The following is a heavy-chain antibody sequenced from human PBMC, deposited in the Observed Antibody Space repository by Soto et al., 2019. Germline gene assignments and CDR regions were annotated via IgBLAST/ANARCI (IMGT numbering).Heavy chain of an antibody. D-gene: IGHD2-8*01. V-gene: IGHV4-4*01. CDR2: IVHAGSV. CDR3: AREQICNVVKCSNWFDP. CDR1: GGSISSPNC. J-gene: IGHJ5*02. Sequence: ETLSPTSGVSGGSISSPNCLRVSRQFGGEGLEWICEIVHAGSVNYNPSLKSRVTLSLDKSKNQFSLKLTSVTAADTAVYFCAREQICNVVKCSNWFDPWGQETLVTVSS.